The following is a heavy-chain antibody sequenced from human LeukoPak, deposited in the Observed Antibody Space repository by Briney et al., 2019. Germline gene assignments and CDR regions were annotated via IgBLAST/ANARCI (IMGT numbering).Heavy chain of an antibody. CDR3: AGTPWFGELTLDY. Sequence: SVKVSCKASGFTVTSSTIQWVRQARGQRLEWIGWIVVGSGNTNYAQKFQERVIITRDMSTTTVYMELSSLRSEDTAVYYCAGTPWFGELTLDYWGQGPLVTVSS. CDR1: GFTVTSST. V-gene: IGHV1-58*02. CDR2: IVVGSGNT. J-gene: IGHJ4*02. D-gene: IGHD3-10*01.